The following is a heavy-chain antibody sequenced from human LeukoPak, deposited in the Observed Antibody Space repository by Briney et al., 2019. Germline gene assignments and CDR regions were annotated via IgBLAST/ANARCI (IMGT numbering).Heavy chain of an antibody. D-gene: IGHD6-19*01. CDR1: GFTFDDYA. CDR3: AKDAGWSPPYCFDY. J-gene: IGHJ4*02. V-gene: IGHV3-9*01. Sequence: PGGSLRLSCAASGFTFDDYAMHWVRQAPGKGLEWVSGISWNSGSIGYADSVKGRFTISRDNAKNSLYLQMNSLRAEDTALYYCAKDAGWSPPYCFDYWGQGTLVTVSS. CDR2: ISWNSGSI.